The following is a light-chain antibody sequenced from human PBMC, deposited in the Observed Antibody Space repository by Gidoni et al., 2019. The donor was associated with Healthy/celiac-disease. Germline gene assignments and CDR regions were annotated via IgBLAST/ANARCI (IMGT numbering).Light chain of an antibody. V-gene: IGLV2-14*03. CDR2: DVT. Sequence: QSALTQPASVSGSLGQSITISCTGTSSDVGGYNYVSWYQHHPGKAPKLVIYDVTTRPSGVSSRFSGSKSGNTASLTISGLQPEDEADYYCSSYTSSNTVVFGGGTNLTVL. CDR3: SSYTSSNTVV. J-gene: IGLJ2*01. CDR1: SSDVGGYNY.